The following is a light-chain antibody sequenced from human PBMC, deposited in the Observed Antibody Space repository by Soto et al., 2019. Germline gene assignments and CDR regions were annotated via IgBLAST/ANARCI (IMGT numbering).Light chain of an antibody. V-gene: IGLV2-14*01. Sequence: QSALTQPASVSGSLGQSITISCTGTSSDIGVDNSVSWYQYHPGKVPRLLIFEVSDRPSGVSNRFSGSKSGNTASLTISGLQAEDEADYFCSSYVSGATYVFGTGTKVT. CDR3: SSYVSGATYV. CDR2: EVS. CDR1: SSDIGVDNS. J-gene: IGLJ1*01.